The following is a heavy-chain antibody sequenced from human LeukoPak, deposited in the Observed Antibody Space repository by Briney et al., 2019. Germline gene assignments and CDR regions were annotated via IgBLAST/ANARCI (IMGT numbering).Heavy chain of an antibody. D-gene: IGHD3-22*01. V-gene: IGHV1-69*06. Sequence: GASVKVSCKASGGTFSTFGISWVRQAPGQGLEWMGGIIPMSGTVNNAQKFQGRLTITADIPTSTVYMELSSLRSEDTAVYYCARDRYYYDSSGYYRFDYWGQGTLVTVSS. CDR1: GGTFSTFG. J-gene: IGHJ4*02. CDR3: ARDRYYYDSSGYYRFDY. CDR2: IIPMSGTV.